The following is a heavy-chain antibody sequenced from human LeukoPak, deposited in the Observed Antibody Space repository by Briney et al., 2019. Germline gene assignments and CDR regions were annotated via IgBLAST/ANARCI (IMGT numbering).Heavy chain of an antibody. V-gene: IGHV3-74*01. D-gene: IGHD5-18*01. CDR3: ARGGSYGYGRPDY. Sequence: PGGSLRLSCAASGFTFSSYWMHWVRQFPGKGLVWVSRINSDGSSTSYADSVKGRFTISRDNAKNTLYLRMSSLRVEDTAVHYCARGGSYGYGRPDYWGQGTLLTVSS. J-gene: IGHJ4*02. CDR2: INSDGSST. CDR1: GFTFSSYW.